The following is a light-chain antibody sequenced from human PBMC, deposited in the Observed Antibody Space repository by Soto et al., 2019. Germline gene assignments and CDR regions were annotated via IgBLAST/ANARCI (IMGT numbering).Light chain of an antibody. CDR2: YDD. CDR3: AAWDDSTKSHV. Sequence: QSVLTQPPSVSGAPRQRVTISCSGSSSNIGSNAVNWYQQFPGKAPKLLIYYDDLVASGVSARFSGSKSGTSASVAISGLQSEDEADYYCAAWDDSTKSHVFGTGTKLTVL. V-gene: IGLV1-36*01. J-gene: IGLJ1*01. CDR1: SSNIGSNA.